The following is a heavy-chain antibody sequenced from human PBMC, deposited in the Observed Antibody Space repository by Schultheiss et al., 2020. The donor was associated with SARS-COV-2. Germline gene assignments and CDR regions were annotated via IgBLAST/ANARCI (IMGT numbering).Heavy chain of an antibody. Sequence: SETLSLTCTVSGGSISSGGYYWGWIRQPPGKGLEWIGSIYYSGSTYYNPSLKSRVTISVDTSKNQFSLKLSSVTAADTAVYYCARLCSWGSSWYGGGRPDGGWFDPWGQGTLVTVSS. J-gene: IGHJ5*02. CDR3: ARLCSWGSSWYGGGRPDGGWFDP. D-gene: IGHD6-13*01. CDR2: IYYSGST. CDR1: GGSISSGGYY. V-gene: IGHV4-39*01.